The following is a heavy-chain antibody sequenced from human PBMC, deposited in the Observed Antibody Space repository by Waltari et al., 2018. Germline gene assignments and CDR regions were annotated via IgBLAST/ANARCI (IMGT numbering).Heavy chain of an antibody. D-gene: IGHD3-3*01. CDR3: ARVGDDFWSGYFDY. J-gene: IGHJ4*02. CDR1: GYTFTSPG. CDR2: ISAYNGYT. V-gene: IGHV1-18*04. Sequence: QVQLVQSGAEVKKPGASVKVSCKASGYTFTSPGINWVRQAPGQGLEWMGWISAYNGYTNYAQKVQGRVTMTTDTSTSTAYMELRSLRSDDTAVYYCARVGDDFWSGYFDYWGQGTLVTVSS.